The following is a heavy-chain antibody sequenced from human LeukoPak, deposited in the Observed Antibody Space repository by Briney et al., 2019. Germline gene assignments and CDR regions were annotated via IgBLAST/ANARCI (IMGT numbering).Heavy chain of an antibody. CDR3: ARDLNPNYDFWTFGY. CDR1: GGTFSSYA. V-gene: IGHV1-69*05. CDR2: IIPIFGTA. D-gene: IGHD3-3*01. Sequence: GASVKVSCKASGGTFSSYAISWVRQAPGQGLEWMGGIIPIFGTANYAQRFQGRVTITTDESTSTAYMELSSLRSEDTAVYYCARDLNPNYDFWTFGYWGQGTLVTVSS. J-gene: IGHJ4*02.